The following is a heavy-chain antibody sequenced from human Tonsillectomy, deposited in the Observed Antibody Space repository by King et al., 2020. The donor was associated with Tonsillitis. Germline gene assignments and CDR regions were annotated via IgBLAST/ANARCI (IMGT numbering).Heavy chain of an antibody. J-gene: IGHJ3*02. D-gene: IGHD2-8*02. CDR3: ARDKEAHETGGYRRALNI. Sequence: QLVQSGAEVKAPGSSVKVSCKATGDTFSSYAISWVRQAPGQGLEWMGGIIPVFDSATYAQKFQGRVTITADASTRTAYMEVSGLTYEDTALYYCARDKEAHETGGYRRALNICGQGTMVTVSS. V-gene: IGHV1-69*01. CDR1: GDTFSSYA. CDR2: IIPVFDSA.